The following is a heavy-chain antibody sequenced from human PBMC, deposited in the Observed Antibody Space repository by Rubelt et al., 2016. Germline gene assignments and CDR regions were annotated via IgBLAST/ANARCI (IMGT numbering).Heavy chain of an antibody. CDR1: DGSFSGYY. Sequence: QVRLHQWGAGLLKPSETLSLTCAVYDGSFSGYYWNWIRQPPGEGLEWIGDINHSGYTNYNPSLGSRVTISVDTSKNQFSLHRTAVTAAETAVYYCAGGRMPDGWYPYCFDDWGQGILVTVSS. CDR3: AGGRMPDGWYPYCFDD. CDR2: INHSGYT. V-gene: IGHV4-34*01. J-gene: IGHJ4*02. D-gene: IGHD6-19*01.